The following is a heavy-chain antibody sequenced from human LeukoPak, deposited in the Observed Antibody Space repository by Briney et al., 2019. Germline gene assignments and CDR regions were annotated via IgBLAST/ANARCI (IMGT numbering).Heavy chain of an antibody. V-gene: IGHV4-59*01. D-gene: IGHD2-2*01. Sequence: SETLSFTCTVSGGSISSYYWSWIRQPPGKGLEWIGYIYYSGSTNYNPSLKSRVTISVDTSKNQFSLKLSSVTAADTAVYYCAREGYRSSTSCYHSPYYYYYMDVWGKGTTVTVSS. J-gene: IGHJ6*03. CDR1: GGSISSYY. CDR3: AREGYRSSTSCYHSPYYYYYMDV. CDR2: IYYSGST.